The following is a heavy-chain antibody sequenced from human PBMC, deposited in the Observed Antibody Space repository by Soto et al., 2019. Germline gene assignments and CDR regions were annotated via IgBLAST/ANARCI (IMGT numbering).Heavy chain of an antibody. V-gene: IGHV4-39*01. CDR1: GGSVSSSNYY. CDR3: ARLEGLATFSYYFGC. Sequence: QLQLQESGPGLVKPSETLSLTCTVSGGSVSSSNYYWGWIRQSPGKGLEWIGSIYYIGSTYYNPSLERQVTTPVDKSKHQSSLKVIAVPAADTAVYYCARLEGLATFSYYFGCWGQGTLVTVSS. D-gene: IGHD3-9*01. CDR2: IYYIGST. J-gene: IGHJ4*02.